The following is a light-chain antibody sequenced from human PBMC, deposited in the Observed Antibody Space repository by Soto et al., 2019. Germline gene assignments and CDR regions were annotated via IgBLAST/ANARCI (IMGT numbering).Light chain of an antibody. V-gene: IGKV3-20*01. J-gene: IGKJ5*01. CDR1: QSMTTK. Sequence: EVVMTQSPATLSVSPGEGVTLSCRASQSMTTKLAWYQQKPGQAPRLLIFGASSRSSGIPYRFSGSGSGTDFTLTVSRLEPEDFAVYYCQQYGTSPINFGQGTRLEIK. CDR2: GAS. CDR3: QQYGTSPIN.